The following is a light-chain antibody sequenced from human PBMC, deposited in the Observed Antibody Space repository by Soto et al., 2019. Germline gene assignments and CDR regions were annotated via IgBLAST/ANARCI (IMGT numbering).Light chain of an antibody. CDR3: LQFNSYPLT. Sequence: AIQLNQSPSSLSASVGDRVTITCRASQGISSALAWYQQKQGKAPKLLIYDSSSLESGVPSRFSSSRPGKDLALTIICLQPPDFATYYFLQFNSYPLTFRGGTKVEIK. J-gene: IGKJ4*01. V-gene: IGKV1-13*02. CDR2: DSS. CDR1: QGISSA.